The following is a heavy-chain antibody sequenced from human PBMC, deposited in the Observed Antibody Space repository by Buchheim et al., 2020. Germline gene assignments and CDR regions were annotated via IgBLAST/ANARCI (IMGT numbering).Heavy chain of an antibody. CDR1: GFTFSSYA. D-gene: IGHD2-15*01. Sequence: QVQLVESGGGVVQPGRSLRLSCAASGFTFSSYAMHWVRQAPGKGLEWVAVISYDGSNKYYADSVKGRFTISRDNSKTTLYLQMNSLRAEDTAVYYCARGGSFDYWGQGTL. CDR3: ARGGSFDY. V-gene: IGHV3-30-3*01. J-gene: IGHJ4*02. CDR2: ISYDGSNK.